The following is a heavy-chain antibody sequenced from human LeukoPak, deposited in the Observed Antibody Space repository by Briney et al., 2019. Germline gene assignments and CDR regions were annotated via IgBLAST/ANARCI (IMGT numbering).Heavy chain of an antibody. CDR2: ISYDESNK. CDR3: AKDQVGAHFDY. Sequence: GGSLRLSCAASGFTFSSYGMHWVRQAPGKGLEWVAVISYDESNKYYADSVKGRFTISRDNSKNTLYLQMNSLRAEDTAVYYCAKDQVGAHFDYWGQGTLVTVSS. D-gene: IGHD1-26*01. V-gene: IGHV3-30*18. CDR1: GFTFSSYG. J-gene: IGHJ4*02.